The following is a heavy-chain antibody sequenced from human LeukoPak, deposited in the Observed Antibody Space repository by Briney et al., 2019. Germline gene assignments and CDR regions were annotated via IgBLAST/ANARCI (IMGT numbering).Heavy chain of an antibody. D-gene: IGHD3-22*01. CDR1: GGTFSSYA. J-gene: IGHJ4*02. CDR2: IIPILGIA. Sequence: SVKVSCKASGGTFSSYAISWVRQAPGQGLEWMGRIIPILGIANYAQKFQGRVTITADKSTRTAYMELSSLRSDDTAVYYCATFQAYANSGHLRPYFDYWGQGTLVTVSS. V-gene: IGHV1-69*04. CDR3: ATFQAYANSGHLRPYFDY.